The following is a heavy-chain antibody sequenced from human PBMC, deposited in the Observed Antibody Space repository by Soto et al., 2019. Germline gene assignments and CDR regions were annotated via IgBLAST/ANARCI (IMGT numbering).Heavy chain of an antibody. CDR1: GYSFSNYV. CDR2: ISPYNGNT. D-gene: IGHD1-1*01. Sequence: QVQLVQSGAEVKKPGASVKVSCKASGYSFSNYVINWVRQAPGKGPEWMGWISPYNGNTNYAQKLQGRVTMTTDTSTTTTHLERTSLTSDDTAVYYCARESQHWNQGTYFDSWGQGTRVTVSS. V-gene: IGHV1-18*01. J-gene: IGHJ4*02. CDR3: ARESQHWNQGTYFDS.